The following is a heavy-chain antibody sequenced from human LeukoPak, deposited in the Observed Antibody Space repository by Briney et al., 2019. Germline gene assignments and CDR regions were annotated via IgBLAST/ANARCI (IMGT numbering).Heavy chain of an antibody. CDR1: GYTLTELS. CDR2: FDSEDGET. CDR3: ATAKNCGGDCYYYYGMDV. J-gene: IGHJ6*02. V-gene: IGHV1-24*01. Sequence: ASVKLSYKVSGYTLTELSMHWVRQAPGKGLEGMGGFDSEDGETIYAQKFQGRVTMTEDTSTDTAYIELSSLRFEDTAVYYCATAKNCGGDCYYYYGMDVWGQGTTVTVSS. D-gene: IGHD2-21*02.